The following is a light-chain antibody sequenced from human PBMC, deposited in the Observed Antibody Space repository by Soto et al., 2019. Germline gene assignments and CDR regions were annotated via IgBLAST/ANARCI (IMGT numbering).Light chain of an antibody. Sequence: IALTQSPLSLSVTPGEPASISCRSSQTLLHSNGYTYLNWYLQKPGQSPQLLIYLGSNRASGVPGRFSGSGSGTDFTLKINRVQAEDVGVFYCMQGLRPMYTFGQGTKVDIK. CDR1: QTLLHSNGYTY. V-gene: IGKV2-28*01. CDR3: MQGLRPMYT. CDR2: LGS. J-gene: IGKJ2*01.